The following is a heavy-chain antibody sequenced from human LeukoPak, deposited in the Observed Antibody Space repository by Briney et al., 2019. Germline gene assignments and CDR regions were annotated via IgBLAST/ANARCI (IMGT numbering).Heavy chain of an antibody. CDR1: GFTFSSSW. D-gene: IGHD3-10*01. J-gene: IGHJ4*02. CDR3: ARDPLAITSN. CDR2: IYSGGST. Sequence: PGGSLRLSCAASGFTFSSSWMVWVRQAPGKGLEWVSVIYSGGSTYYADSVKGRFTISRDNSKNTLYLQMNSLRAEDTAVYYCARDPLAITSNWGQGTLVTVSS. V-gene: IGHV3-53*01.